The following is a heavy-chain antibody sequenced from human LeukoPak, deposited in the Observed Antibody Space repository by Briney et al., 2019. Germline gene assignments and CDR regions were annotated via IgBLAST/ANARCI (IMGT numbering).Heavy chain of an antibody. V-gene: IGHV1-2*04. CDR2: INPNSGGT. CDR3: ARTRGYSYGSYYFDY. CDR1: GYTFTGYY. J-gene: IGHJ4*02. Sequence: ASVKVSCKASGYTFTGYYMHWVRQAPGQGLEWMGWINPNSGGTNYAQKFQGWVTMTRDTSISTAYMELSRLRSDDTAVYYCARTRGYSYGSYYFDYWGQGTLVTVSS. D-gene: IGHD5-18*01.